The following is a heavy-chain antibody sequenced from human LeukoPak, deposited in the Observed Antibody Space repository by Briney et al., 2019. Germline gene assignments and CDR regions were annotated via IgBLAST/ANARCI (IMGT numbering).Heavy chain of an antibody. Sequence: GGTLRLSCAASGFTFSSYGMNWVRQAPGEGLEWVSAITDSGDYTNYADSVKGRFTISRDNSKNTLYLQMNSLRAEDTAIYYCVKRSGYNYGYFDSWGQGTLVTVSS. CDR1: GFTFSSYG. J-gene: IGHJ4*02. CDR2: ITDSGDYT. CDR3: VKRSGYNYGYFDS. D-gene: IGHD5-18*01. V-gene: IGHV3-23*01.